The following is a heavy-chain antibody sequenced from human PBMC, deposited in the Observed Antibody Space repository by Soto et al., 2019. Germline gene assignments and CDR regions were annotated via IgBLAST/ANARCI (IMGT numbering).Heavy chain of an antibody. CDR1: GGSISSYY. V-gene: IGHV4-59*08. CDR2: IYYSGST. D-gene: IGHD2-15*01. Sequence: TSETLSLTCTVSGGSISSYYWSWIRQPPGKGLEWIGYIYYSGSTNYNPSLKSRVTISVDTSKNQFSLKLSSVTAADTAVYYCARHGCSGGSCYSPYYYYYYMDVWGKGTTVTVYS. J-gene: IGHJ6*03. CDR3: ARHGCSGGSCYSPYYYYYYMDV.